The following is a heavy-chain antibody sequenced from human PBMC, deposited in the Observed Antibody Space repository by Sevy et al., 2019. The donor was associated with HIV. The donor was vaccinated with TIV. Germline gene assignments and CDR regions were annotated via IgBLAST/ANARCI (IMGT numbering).Heavy chain of an antibody. V-gene: IGHV4-30-2*01. CDR3: VRGPSYGYVSYGFDV. J-gene: IGHJ3*01. Sequence: SETLSLTCAVSGGSISTGGFSWNWIRQPPGKGLEWIGHIYRTGNTYYNPSLGSRVSISVDRSKNQLSLMLSSVTAADTAVYYCVRGPSYGYVSYGFDVWGQGTMVTVSS. CDR1: GGSISTGGFS. D-gene: IGHD3-16*01. CDR2: IYRTGNT.